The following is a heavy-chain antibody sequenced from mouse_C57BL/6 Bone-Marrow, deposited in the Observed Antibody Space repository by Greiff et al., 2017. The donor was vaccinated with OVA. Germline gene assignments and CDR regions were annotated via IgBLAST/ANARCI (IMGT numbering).Heavy chain of an antibody. CDR2: ILPGSGST. D-gene: IGHD2-3*01. CDR3: ERTTLYDGYCWLAY. Sequence: VQLQQSGAELMKPGASVKLSCKATGYTFTGYWIEWVKQRPGHGLEWIGEILPGSGSTNYNEKFKGKATFTADTASNTAYMQLSSLTTEDSAIYYGERTTLYDGYCWLAYWGQGTLVTVSA. V-gene: IGHV1-9*01. CDR1: GYTFTGYW. J-gene: IGHJ3*01.